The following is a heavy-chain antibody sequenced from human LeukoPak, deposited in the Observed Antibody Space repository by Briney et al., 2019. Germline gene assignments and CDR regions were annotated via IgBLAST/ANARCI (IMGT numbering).Heavy chain of an antibody. CDR1: GGSFSGYY. CDR2: INHSGST. V-gene: IGHV4-34*01. Sequence: SETLSLTCAVYGGSFSGYYWSWIRQPPGKGLEWIGEINHSGSTNYNPSLKSRVTISVDTSKNQFSLKLSSATAADTAVYYCARGTFYDSSGYYYYYYYMDVWGKGTTVTVSS. J-gene: IGHJ6*03. D-gene: IGHD3-22*01. CDR3: ARGTFYDSSGYYYYYYYMDV.